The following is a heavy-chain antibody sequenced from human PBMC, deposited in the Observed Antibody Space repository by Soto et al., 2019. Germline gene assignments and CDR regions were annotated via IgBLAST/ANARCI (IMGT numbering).Heavy chain of an antibody. CDR2: IKSKTDGGTT. Sequence: GGSLRLSCAASGFTFSNAWMNWVRQAPGKGLEWVGRIKSKTDGGTTDYAAPVKGRFTISRDDSKNTLYLQMNSLKTEDTAVYYCTNSNYYDSSGYYLAYWGQGTLVTVSS. CDR3: TNSNYYDSSGYYLAY. CDR1: GFTFSNAW. J-gene: IGHJ4*02. V-gene: IGHV3-15*07. D-gene: IGHD3-22*01.